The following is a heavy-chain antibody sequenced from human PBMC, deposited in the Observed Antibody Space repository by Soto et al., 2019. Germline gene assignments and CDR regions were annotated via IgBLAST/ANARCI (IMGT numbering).Heavy chain of an antibody. Sequence: SETLSLTCPVSGCSIRSYYWSWIRQPPGKGLEWIGYIYYSGSTNYNPSLKSRVTISVDTSKNQFSLKLSSVTAADTAVYYCASGSHWAGYYYYGMDVWGQGTTVTVSS. D-gene: IGHD7-27*01. CDR1: GCSIRSYY. J-gene: IGHJ6*02. CDR2: IYYSGST. CDR3: ASGSHWAGYYYYGMDV. V-gene: IGHV4-59*01.